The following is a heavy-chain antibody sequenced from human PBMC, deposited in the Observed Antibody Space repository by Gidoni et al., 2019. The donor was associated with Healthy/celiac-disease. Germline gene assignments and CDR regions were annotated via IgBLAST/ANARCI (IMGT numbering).Heavy chain of an antibody. Sequence: QVQLQESGPGLVKPSGTLSLTCAVSGGSISSSNWWSWVRQPPGKGLEWIGEIYHSGSTNYNPSLKSRVTISVDKSKNQFSLKLSSVTAADTAVYYCARDLRLDYSNSAYYYYGMDVWGQGTTVTVSS. D-gene: IGHD4-4*01. V-gene: IGHV4-4*02. CDR2: IYHSGST. CDR1: GGSISSSNW. J-gene: IGHJ6*02. CDR3: ARDLRLDYSNSAYYYYGMDV.